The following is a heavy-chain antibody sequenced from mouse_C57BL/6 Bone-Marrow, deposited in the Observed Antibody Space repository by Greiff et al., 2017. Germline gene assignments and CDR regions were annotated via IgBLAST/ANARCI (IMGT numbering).Heavy chain of an antibody. J-gene: IGHJ1*03. Sequence: VQLQQSGAELARPGASVKLSCKASGYTFTSYGISWVKQRTGQGLEWIGEIYPRSGNTYYNEKFKGKATLTADKSSSTAYMELRSLTSEDSAVYFCARYGYPHWYFDVWGTGTTVTVSS. CDR1: GYTFTSYG. D-gene: IGHD2-2*01. CDR2: IYPRSGNT. V-gene: IGHV1-81*01. CDR3: ARYGYPHWYFDV.